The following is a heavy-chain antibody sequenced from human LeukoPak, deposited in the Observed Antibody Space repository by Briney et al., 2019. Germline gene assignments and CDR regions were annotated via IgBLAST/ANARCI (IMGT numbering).Heavy chain of an antibody. V-gene: IGHV1-69*06. CDR2: IRPMFGTT. CDR3: ARDPVFGSGTYGWFDP. J-gene: IGHJ5*02. CDR1: GGTFSNYA. D-gene: IGHD3-10*01. Sequence: SVKVSCKAPGGTFSNYAISWVRQAPGQGLEWMGGIRPMFGTTNYAQKFQGRLTMSADKSTSAAYMELSSLRSDDTAVYYCARDPVFGSGTYGWFDPWGQGTLVTVSS.